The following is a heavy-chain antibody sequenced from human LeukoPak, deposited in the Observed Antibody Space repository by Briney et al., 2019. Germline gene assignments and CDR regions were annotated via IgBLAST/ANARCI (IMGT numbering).Heavy chain of an antibody. V-gene: IGHV4-31*03. CDR1: GGSISSGGYY. CDR3: ARDRYTVVSGYFDL. Sequence: SQTLSLPCTVSGGSISSGGYYWSWIRQHPGKGLEWIGYIYYSGGTYYNPSLKSRVTISVDTSKNQFSLKLSSVTAADTAVYYCARDRYTVVSGYFDLWGRGTLVTVSS. CDR2: IYYSGGT. D-gene: IGHD4-23*01. J-gene: IGHJ2*01.